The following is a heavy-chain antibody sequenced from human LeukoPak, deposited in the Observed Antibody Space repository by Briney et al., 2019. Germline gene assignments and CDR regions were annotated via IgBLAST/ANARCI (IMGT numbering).Heavy chain of an antibody. V-gene: IGHV4-34*01. CDR3: ARGRYDFWSGPFRAQNWFDP. J-gene: IGHJ5*02. Sequence: SETLSLTCTVSGGSISSYYWSWIRQPPGKGLEWIGEINHSGSTNYNPSLKSRVTISVDTSKNQFSLKLSSVTAADTAVYYCARGRYDFWSGPFRAQNWFDPWGQGTLVTVSS. CDR1: GGSISSYY. D-gene: IGHD3-3*01. CDR2: INHSGST.